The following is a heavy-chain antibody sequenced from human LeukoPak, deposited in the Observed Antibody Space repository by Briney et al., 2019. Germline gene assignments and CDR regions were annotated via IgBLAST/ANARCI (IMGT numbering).Heavy chain of an antibody. J-gene: IGHJ1*01. Sequence: GGSLRLSCAASGFTFSSYSMDWVRQAPGKGLEWVSYISSSSSTIYYADSVKGRFTISGDNAKNSLYLQMNSLRAEDTAVYYCARDSSGWYVEYFQHWGQGTLVTVSS. CDR1: GFTFSSYS. CDR2: ISSSSSTI. CDR3: ARDSSGWYVEYFQH. V-gene: IGHV3-48*04. D-gene: IGHD6-19*01.